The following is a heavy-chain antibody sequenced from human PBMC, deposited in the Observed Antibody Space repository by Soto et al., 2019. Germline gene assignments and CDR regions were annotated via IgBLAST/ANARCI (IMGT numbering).Heavy chain of an antibody. Sequence: GASVKVSCKASGYTFTSYDIYWVRQATGQGLEWMGWMNPNTGNSGYAQKFQGRVTMTSDTSISTAHMELSSLRSEDTAVYYCATRADTNDWNRLGPDKYYFDFWGQGTLVPVSS. CDR3: ATRADTNDWNRLGPDKYYFDF. CDR1: GYTFTSYD. V-gene: IGHV1-8*01. CDR2: MNPNTGNS. J-gene: IGHJ4*02. D-gene: IGHD1-1*01.